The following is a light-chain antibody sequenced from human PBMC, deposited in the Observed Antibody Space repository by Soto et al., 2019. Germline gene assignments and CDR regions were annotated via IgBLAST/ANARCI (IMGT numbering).Light chain of an antibody. Sequence: QSVLAQPASVSGSPGQSITISCTGTSRDVGAYDYVSWYLQYPDKAPQLLIYYVDHRPSGVSSRFSGSKSGNTASLTISGLQAEDEGDYYCSSYSATNTLVFXSGTKVTVL. CDR3: SSYSATNTLV. CDR1: SRDVGAYDY. CDR2: YVD. V-gene: IGLV2-14*03. J-gene: IGLJ1*01.